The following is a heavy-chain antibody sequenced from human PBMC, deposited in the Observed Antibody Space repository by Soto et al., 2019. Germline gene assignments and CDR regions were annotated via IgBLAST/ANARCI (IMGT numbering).Heavy chain of an antibody. V-gene: IGHV3-48*02. CDR1: GFTFSSYS. Sequence: EVQLVESGGGLVQPGGSLRLSCAASGFTFSSYSMNWVRQAPGKGLEWVSYISSSGDTIYYADSVRGRFTISRDNAKNSLYLQMNSLRDEDTAVYYCARNLLRFLEWSLDYWGQGTLVTVSS. CDR2: ISSSGDTI. J-gene: IGHJ4*02. CDR3: ARNLLRFLEWSLDY. D-gene: IGHD3-3*01.